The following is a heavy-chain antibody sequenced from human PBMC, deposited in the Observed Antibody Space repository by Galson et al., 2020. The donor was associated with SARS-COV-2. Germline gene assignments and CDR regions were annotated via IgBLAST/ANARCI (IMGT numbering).Heavy chain of an antibody. CDR1: GFTFSSYG. J-gene: IGHJ4*02. Sequence: GGSLRLSCAASGFTFSSYGMHWVRQAPGKGLEWVAVIWYDGSNKYYADSVKGRFTISRDNSKNTLYLQMNSLRAEDTAVYYCAKDRAISEEGTDYWGQGTLVTVPS. V-gene: IGHV3-33*06. D-gene: IGHD3-3*01. CDR2: IWYDGSNK. CDR3: AKDRAISEEGTDY.